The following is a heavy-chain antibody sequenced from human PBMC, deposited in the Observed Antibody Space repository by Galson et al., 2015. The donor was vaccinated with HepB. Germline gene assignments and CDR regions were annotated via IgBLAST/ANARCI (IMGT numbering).Heavy chain of an antibody. CDR2: INPSGGST. J-gene: IGHJ4*02. Sequence: SVKVSCKASGGTFSSYAISRVRQAPGQGLEWMGIINPSGGSTSYAQKFQGRVTMTRDTSTSTVYMELSSLRSEDTAVYYCARGEVGASRQSEEKYFDYWGQGTLVTVSS. D-gene: IGHD1-26*01. CDR3: ARGEVGASRQSEEKYFDY. CDR1: GGTFSSYA. V-gene: IGHV1-46*03.